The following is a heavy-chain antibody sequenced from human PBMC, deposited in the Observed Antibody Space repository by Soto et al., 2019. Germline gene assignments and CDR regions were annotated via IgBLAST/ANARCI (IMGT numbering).Heavy chain of an antibody. CDR3: ASDGPDQNPPGDWLGMDV. V-gene: IGHV3-33*01. CDR2: IWYDGSNK. J-gene: IGHJ6*02. Sequence: QVQLVESGGGVVQPGRSLRLSCAASGFTFSSYGMHWVRQAPGKGLEWVAVIWYDGSNKYYADSVKGRFTISRDNSKNALYLQMNSLRAEDTAVYYCASDGPDQNPPGDWLGMDVWGQGTTVTVSS. CDR1: GFTFSSYG. D-gene: IGHD1-26*01.